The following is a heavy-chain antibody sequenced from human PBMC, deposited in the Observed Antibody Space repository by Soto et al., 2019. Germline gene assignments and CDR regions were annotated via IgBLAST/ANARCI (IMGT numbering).Heavy chain of an antibody. Sequence: ESLKISCKGSGYSFTTYWIGWVRQMPGKGLEGMVIIYPGDSDTRYSPSFQGQVTISADKSISTTYLQWSSLKSSDTAIYYCARQAAAGKYYYAMDVWGQGT. D-gene: IGHD6-13*01. CDR3: ARQAAAGKYYYAMDV. CDR1: GYSFTTYW. CDR2: IYPGDSDT. J-gene: IGHJ6*02. V-gene: IGHV5-51*01.